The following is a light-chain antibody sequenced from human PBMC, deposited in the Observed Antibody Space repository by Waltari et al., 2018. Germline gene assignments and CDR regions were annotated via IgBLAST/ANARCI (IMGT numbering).Light chain of an antibody. V-gene: IGKV3-20*01. CDR3: QNYVRLPAT. CDR1: QSVGRS. CDR2: DAS. J-gene: IGKJ1*01. Sequence: DIVFTQSPDTLSLSPGERGTLSCRASQSVGRSLTWYQQKPGQAPRLLIYDASRRAPGIPDRFSGSGSGTDFSLTISRLEPEDFAVYYCQNYVRLPATFGQGTKVEIK.